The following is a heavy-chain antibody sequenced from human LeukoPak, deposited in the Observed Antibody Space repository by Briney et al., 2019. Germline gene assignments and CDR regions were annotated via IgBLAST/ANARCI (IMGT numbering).Heavy chain of an antibody. J-gene: IGHJ4*02. CDR3: ARHRAYSSASPFDY. CDR1: GGSLSILY. CDR2: ISYTGSN. Sequence: PETLSLTCSVFGGSLSILYWSWVRQPPGEGLVWIGYISYTGSNNYNPSLKSRVTIFVAMSKNQFSLRLSSVTAADTALYYCARHRAYSSASPFDYWGQGTLVTVSS. D-gene: IGHD6-6*01. V-gene: IGHV4-59*08.